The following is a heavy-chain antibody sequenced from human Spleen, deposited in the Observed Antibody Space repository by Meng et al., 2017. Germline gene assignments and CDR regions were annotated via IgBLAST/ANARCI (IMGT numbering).Heavy chain of an antibody. CDR2: LYSGGST. J-gene: IGHJ4*02. CDR1: GFTVSSNY. D-gene: IGHD3-22*01. Sequence: GGSLRLSCAASGFTVSSNYMSWVRQAPGKGLEWVSHLYSGGSTYYADSVKGRFTISRDNSKNMLYLQMNSLRAEDTAVYYCARRQIPNYYESPWGQGTLVTVSS. V-gene: IGHV3-53*01. CDR3: ARRQIPNYYESP.